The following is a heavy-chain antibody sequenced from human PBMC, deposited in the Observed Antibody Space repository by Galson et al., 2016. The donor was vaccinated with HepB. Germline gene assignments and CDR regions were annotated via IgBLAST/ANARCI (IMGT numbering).Heavy chain of an antibody. V-gene: IGHV4-59*11. D-gene: IGHD6-19*01. CDR2: IYSRGRT. J-gene: IGHJ6*02. CDR1: GGAISGHY. CDR3: ARSPSTGWYDETYYYYGLDV. Sequence: ETLSLTCGVSGGAISGHYWSWIRQTPGKGLEWIGYIYSRGRTNYNRSLGGRVTMSVDMSRNHFSLRLTSVTAADSGVYYCARSPSTGWYDETYYYYGLDVWGQGTTVTVSS.